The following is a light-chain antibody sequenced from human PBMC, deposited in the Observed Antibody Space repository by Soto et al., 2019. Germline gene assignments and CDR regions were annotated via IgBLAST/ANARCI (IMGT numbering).Light chain of an antibody. V-gene: IGLV2-14*01. CDR1: SSDVGGYKH. J-gene: IGLJ1*01. CDR2: DVT. Sequence: QSALTQAASVSGSPGQSITISCTGTSSDVGGYKHVSWYQQHPGKAPKLMIYDVTNRPSGVSHRFSGSKSGSTASLIISGLQAEDEADYYCSSYSSSTTLVFGTGTKVTVL. CDR3: SSYSSSTTLV.